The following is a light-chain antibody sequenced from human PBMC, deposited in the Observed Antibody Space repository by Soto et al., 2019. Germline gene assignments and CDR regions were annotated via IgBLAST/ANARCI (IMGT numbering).Light chain of an antibody. V-gene: IGLV1-44*01. CDR2: IND. CDR1: RSNIGSNS. Sequence: QPVLTHPASVSGTPGQRVIISCPGSRSNIGSNSVNWYQQLPGTAPKLLIYINDQRPSGVPDRFSGSTSGTSVSLAISGLQSEDEADYYCASWDDRLKGYVFGTGTKSPS. J-gene: IGLJ1*01. CDR3: ASWDDRLKGYV.